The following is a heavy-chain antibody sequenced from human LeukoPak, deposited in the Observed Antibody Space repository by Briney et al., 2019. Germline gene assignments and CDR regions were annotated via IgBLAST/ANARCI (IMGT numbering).Heavy chain of an antibody. J-gene: IGHJ4*02. D-gene: IGHD3-22*01. Sequence: SQTLSLTCAISGDSVSSNSAAWNWIRQSPSIGLEWLGRTYYRSKWYNDYAVSVKSRITINPDTSKNQFSLQLNSVTPEDTAVYYCAREKWNYYDSSGLDYWGQGTLVTVSS. V-gene: IGHV6-1*01. CDR3: AREKWNYYDSSGLDY. CDR2: TYYRSKWYN. CDR1: GDSVSSNSAA.